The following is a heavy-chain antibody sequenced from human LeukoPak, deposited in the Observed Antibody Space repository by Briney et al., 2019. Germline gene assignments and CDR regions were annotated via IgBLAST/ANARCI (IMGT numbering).Heavy chain of an antibody. CDR1: GFTFSSYA. D-gene: IGHD3-10*01. V-gene: IGHV3-30-3*01. J-gene: IGHJ4*02. CDR2: ISYDGSNK. Sequence: GRSLRLSCAASGFTFSSYAMHWVRQAPGKGLEWVAVISYDGSNKYYADSVKRRFTISRDNSKNTLYLQMNSLRAEDTAVYYCARDLRPDGSGSEHDYWGQGTLVTVSS. CDR3: ARDLRPDGSGSEHDY.